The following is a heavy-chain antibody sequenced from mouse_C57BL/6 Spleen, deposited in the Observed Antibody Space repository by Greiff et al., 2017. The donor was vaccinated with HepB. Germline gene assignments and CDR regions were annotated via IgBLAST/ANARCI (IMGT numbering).Heavy chain of an antibody. CDR2: ISDGGSYT. CDR1: GFTFSSYA. CDR3: ARITTAAY. J-gene: IGHJ3*01. D-gene: IGHD1-2*01. Sequence: EVKVVESGGGLVKPGGSLKLSCAASGFTFSSYAMSWVRQTPEKRLEWVATISDGGSYTYYPDNVKGRFTISRDNAKNNLYLQMSHLKSEDTAMYYCARITTAAYWGQGTLVTVSA. V-gene: IGHV5-4*03.